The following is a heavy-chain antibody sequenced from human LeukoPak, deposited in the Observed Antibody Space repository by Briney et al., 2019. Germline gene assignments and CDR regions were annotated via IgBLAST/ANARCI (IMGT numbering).Heavy chain of an antibody. D-gene: IGHD1-26*01. CDR1: GGSISSYY. V-gene: IGHV4-59*01. Sequence: SETLSLTCTVSGGSISSYYWSWIRQPPGKGLEWIGYIYYSGSTNYNPSLKSRVTISVDTSKNQFSLKLSSVTAADTAVYYCARRSSIMGSYLYYFDYWGQGTLVTVSS. J-gene: IGHJ4*02. CDR3: ARRSSIMGSYLYYFDY. CDR2: IYYSGST.